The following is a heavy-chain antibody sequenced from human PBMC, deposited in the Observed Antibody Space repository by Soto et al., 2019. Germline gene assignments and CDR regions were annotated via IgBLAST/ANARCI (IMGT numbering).Heavy chain of an antibody. CDR3: AGPSTVTAI. CDR2: ISGSGYST. CDR1: GFTFSSNA. J-gene: IGHJ3*02. D-gene: IGHD4-17*01. V-gene: IGHV3-23*01. Sequence: EVQLLESGGGFVQPGGSLRLSCAASGFTFSSNAMSWVRQAPGKGLEWVTAISGSGYSTYYADSVKGRFTISRDNSKNTLYLQMNSLRAEDTAVYYCAGPSTVTAIWGQGTMVTVSS.